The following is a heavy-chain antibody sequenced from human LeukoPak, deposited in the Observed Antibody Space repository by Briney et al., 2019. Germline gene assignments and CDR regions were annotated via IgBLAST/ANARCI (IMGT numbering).Heavy chain of an antibody. CDR1: GFTFSNYW. Sequence: PGGSLRLSCAAPGFTFSNYWMHWVRQAPGKGLVWVSRINTDGSRTTYADSVRGRFTISRDNAKNTLYLQMNTLRAEDTAVYYCARSAGMVDHWGQGTLVTVSS. J-gene: IGHJ4*02. V-gene: IGHV3-74*01. CDR2: INTDGSRT. CDR3: ARSAGMVDH.